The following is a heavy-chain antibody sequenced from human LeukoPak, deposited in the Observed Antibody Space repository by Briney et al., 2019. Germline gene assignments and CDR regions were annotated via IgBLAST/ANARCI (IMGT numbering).Heavy chain of an antibody. CDR3: AKDWNDVGSDAFHI. D-gene: IGHD1-1*01. CDR1: GFTLISYA. V-gene: IGHV3-23*01. CDR2: ISGSGGST. Sequence: PGGSLRLSCAASGFTLISYAMSWVRQAPGKGLEWVSAISGSGGSTYDADSVKGRFTISRDNSKNTLYLQMNSLRAEDTAIYFCAKDWNDVGSDAFHIWGQGTMVTVSS. J-gene: IGHJ3*02.